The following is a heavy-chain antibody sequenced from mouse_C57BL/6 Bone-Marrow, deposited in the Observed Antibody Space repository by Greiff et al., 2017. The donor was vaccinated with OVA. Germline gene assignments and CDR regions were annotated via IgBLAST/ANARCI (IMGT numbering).Heavy chain of an antibody. D-gene: IGHD4-1*01. CDR2: IYPGGGYT. V-gene: IGHV1-63*01. Sequence: LEESGAELVRPGTSVKMSCKASGYTFTNYWIGWAKQRPGHGLEWIGDIYPGGGYTNYNEKFKGKATLTADKSSSTAYMQFSSLTSENSAIYYCASSTGAWFAYWGQGTLVTVSA. CDR3: ASSTGAWFAY. J-gene: IGHJ3*01. CDR1: GYTFTNYW.